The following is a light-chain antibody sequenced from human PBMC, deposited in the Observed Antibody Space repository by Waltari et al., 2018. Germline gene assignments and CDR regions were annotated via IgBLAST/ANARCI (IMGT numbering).Light chain of an antibody. V-gene: IGLV2-8*01. CDR2: VVT. CDR3: ASYAGSNNYV. Sequence: QSALTQPPSASGSPGHSVTISCTGTSSDIGGSNYVSWYQKHPGKAPELLIYVVTQRPSGVPDRFSGSKSGNTASLTVSGLQTEDEADYYCASYAGSNNYVFGTGTKVTVL. CDR1: SSDIGGSNY. J-gene: IGLJ1*01.